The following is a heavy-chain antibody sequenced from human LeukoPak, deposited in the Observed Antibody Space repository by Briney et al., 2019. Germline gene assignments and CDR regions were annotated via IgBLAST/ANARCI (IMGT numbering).Heavy chain of an antibody. CDR3: AGTYYYDSSGYYPGPPIDY. J-gene: IGHJ4*02. D-gene: IGHD3-22*01. Sequence: GSSVTVSFTASVGTFIIYAISWVRQAPGQGLEWMGGIIPIFGTANYAQKFQGRVTITADESTSTAYMELSSLRSEDTAVYYCAGTYYYDSSGYYPGPPIDYWGQGTLVTVSS. CDR1: VGTFIIYA. V-gene: IGHV1-69*01. CDR2: IIPIFGTA.